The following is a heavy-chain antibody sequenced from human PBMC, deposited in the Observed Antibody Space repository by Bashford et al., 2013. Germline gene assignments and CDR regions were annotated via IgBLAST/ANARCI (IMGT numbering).Heavy chain of an antibody. CDR2: IYWDDDK. CDR3: AHYYDDPRSAYHSYGMGV. CDR1: GFSLSTSGVG. Sequence: SGPTLVKPTQTLTLTCTFSGFSLSTSGVGVGWIRQPPGKALEWLALIYWDDDKRYSPSLMTRLTVTKDTSKNQVVLTMTNMDPVDTATYYCAHYYDDPRSAYHSYGMGVWGEGTTVTVSS. D-gene: IGHD3-3*01. V-gene: IGHV2-5*02. J-gene: IGHJ6*04.